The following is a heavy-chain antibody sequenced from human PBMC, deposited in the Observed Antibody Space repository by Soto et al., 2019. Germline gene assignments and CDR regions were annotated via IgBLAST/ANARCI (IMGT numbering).Heavy chain of an antibody. CDR2: IYTSGST. J-gene: IGHJ5*02. CDR3: GRDRDASAGNGSFDP. Sequence: SETLSLTCTVSGGSISSYYWSWIRQPAGKGLEWIGRIYTSGSTNYNPALESRVTMSVDTSKNQFSLKLSSGTAADTSVYYCGRDRDASAGNGSFDPWGQGTLVTVSS. CDR1: GGSISSYY. V-gene: IGHV4-4*07. D-gene: IGHD6-13*01.